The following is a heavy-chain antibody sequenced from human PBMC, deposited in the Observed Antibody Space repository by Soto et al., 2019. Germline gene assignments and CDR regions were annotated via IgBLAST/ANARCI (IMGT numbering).Heavy chain of an antibody. CDR1: GYTFTHYY. Sequence: QVQLVQSGAEVKKPGASVKLSCRTSGYTFTHYYIHWVRQAPGQGLEWLAIINPASGSTNYAQDFQRRVTLTMDTSTTTVYVELSDLRAEDTAIFYCARDLAAGDHWGQGTLVTVSS. J-gene: IGHJ4*02. CDR3: ARDLAAGDH. CDR2: INPASGST. D-gene: IGHD6-13*01. V-gene: IGHV1-46*01.